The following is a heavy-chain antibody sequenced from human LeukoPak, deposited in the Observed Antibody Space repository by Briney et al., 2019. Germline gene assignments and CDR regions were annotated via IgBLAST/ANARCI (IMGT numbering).Heavy chain of an antibody. J-gene: IGHJ4*02. CDR3: AKLAKYFYGSETYYFFEH. D-gene: IGHD3-10*01. V-gene: IGHV3-7*01. Sequence: GGSLRLSCAASGFTFTTYWMSWVRQPPGKGLEWVANIKQDGTEKYYVDSVKGRFTISRDNAKNSLYLQMNSLRVEDTAVYYCAKLAKYFYGSETYYFFEHWGQGTPVTASS. CDR1: GFTFTTYW. CDR2: IKQDGTEK.